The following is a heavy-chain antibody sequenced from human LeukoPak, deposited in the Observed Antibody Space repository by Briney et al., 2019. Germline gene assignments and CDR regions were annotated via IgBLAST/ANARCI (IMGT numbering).Heavy chain of an antibody. CDR1: GFTFSSYA. V-gene: IGHV3-23*01. D-gene: IGHD3-10*01. J-gene: IGHJ5*02. CDR2: ISGSGGST. CDR3: ARDYYGSGSYTRFDP. Sequence: GGSLRLSCAASGFTFSSYAMSWVRQAPGKGLEWVSAISGSGGSTYYADSVKGRFTISRDNSKNTLYLQMNSLRAEDTAVYYCARDYYGSGSYTRFDPWGQGTLVTVSS.